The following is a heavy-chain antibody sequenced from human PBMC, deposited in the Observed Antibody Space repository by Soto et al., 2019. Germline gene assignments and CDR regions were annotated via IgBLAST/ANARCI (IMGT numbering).Heavy chain of an antibody. CDR1: GFTFSSYS. D-gene: IGHD4-17*01. CDR3: ARESTVNGYYFDY. V-gene: IGHV3-48*01. Sequence: EVQLVESGGGLVQPGGSLRLSCAASGFTFSSYSMNWVRQAPGKGLEWVSYISSSSSTIYYADSVKGRFTISRDNAKNSLYLQMNSLRAEDTAVYYCARESTVNGYYFDYWGQGTLVTVSS. CDR2: ISSSSSTI. J-gene: IGHJ4*02.